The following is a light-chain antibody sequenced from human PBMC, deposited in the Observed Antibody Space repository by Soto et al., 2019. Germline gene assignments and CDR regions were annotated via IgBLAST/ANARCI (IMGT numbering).Light chain of an antibody. V-gene: IGKV3-11*01. J-gene: IGKJ5*01. Sequence: EIVLTQSPATLSLSPGERATLSCRASQSVSSYLAWYQQKPGQAPRLLIYDASNRATGIPARFSGSGSGTDFPLPISSLEPEDFAVYYCQQRSNWPPITFGQGTRLEIK. CDR1: QSVSSY. CDR2: DAS. CDR3: QQRSNWPPIT.